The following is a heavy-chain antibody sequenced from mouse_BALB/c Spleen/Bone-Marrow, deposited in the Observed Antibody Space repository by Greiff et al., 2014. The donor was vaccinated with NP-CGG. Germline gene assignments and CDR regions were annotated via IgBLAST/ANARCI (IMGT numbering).Heavy chain of an antibody. V-gene: IGHV1-31*01. Sequence: VQLKESGPELVKPGASVKISCKASSYSFTGYYMHWVKQSHGNSLDWIGYIYPYNGVSSYNQKFKGKATLTVDKSSSTAYMELRGLTSDDSAVYYCESRGEYFDVWGAGTTVTVSS. CDR1: SYSFTGYY. CDR3: ESRGEYFDV. CDR2: IYPYNGVS. J-gene: IGHJ1*01.